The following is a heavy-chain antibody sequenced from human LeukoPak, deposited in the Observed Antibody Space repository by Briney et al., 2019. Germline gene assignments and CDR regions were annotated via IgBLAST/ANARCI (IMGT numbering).Heavy chain of an antibody. V-gene: IGHV5-51*01. Sequence: GESLKISCRGSGYSFTSYWIGWVRQMPGKGLEWVGIIYPGDSDTTYSPSFQGQVTISADKSISTAYLQWSSLKASDTAMYYCARRMVRDIVVVPAANDAFDIWGQGAMVTVSS. CDR2: IYPGDSDT. CDR1: GYSFTSYW. CDR3: ARRMVRDIVVVPAANDAFDI. D-gene: IGHD2-2*01. J-gene: IGHJ3*02.